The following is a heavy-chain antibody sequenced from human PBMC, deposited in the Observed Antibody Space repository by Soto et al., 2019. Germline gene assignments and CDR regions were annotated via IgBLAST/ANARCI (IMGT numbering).Heavy chain of an antibody. D-gene: IGHD2-15*01. Sequence: WASVKVSCKASGGTFSSYAISWVRQAPGQGLEWMGGIIPIFGTANYAQKFQGRVTITADESTSTAYMELSSLRSEDTAVYYCRVVVAAIPRFLYYYYGMDVWGQGTTVTVSS. CDR1: GGTFSSYA. CDR2: IIPIFGTA. CDR3: RVVVAAIPRFLYYYYGMDV. J-gene: IGHJ6*02. V-gene: IGHV1-69*13.